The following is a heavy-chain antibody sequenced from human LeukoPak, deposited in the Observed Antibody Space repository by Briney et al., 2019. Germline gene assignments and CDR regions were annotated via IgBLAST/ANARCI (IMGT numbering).Heavy chain of an antibody. CDR2: IYYSGST. J-gene: IGHJ4*02. CDR3: ASQTSGTYFDY. CDR1: GGSISSGDYY. V-gene: IGHV4-30-4*01. D-gene: IGHD1-1*01. Sequence: SQTLSLTCAVSGGSISSGDYYWSWIRQPPGKGLEWIGYIYYSGSTYYNPSLKSRLTMSVDTSNNLFSLKLSSVTAADTAVYYCASQTSGTYFDYWGQGTLVTVSS.